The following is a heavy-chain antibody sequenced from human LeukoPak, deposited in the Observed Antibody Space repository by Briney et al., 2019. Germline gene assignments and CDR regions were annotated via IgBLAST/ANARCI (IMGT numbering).Heavy chain of an antibody. CDR3: ARSRITIFGVVISYYYYMDV. CDR1: GGSISSSSHY. D-gene: IGHD3-3*01. J-gene: IGHJ6*03. Sequence: PSETLSLTCTVSGGSISSSSHYWGWIRQPPGKGLEWIGSIYYSGSTYYNPSLKSRVTISVDTSKNQFSLKLSSVTAADTAVYNCARSRITIFGVVISYYYYMDVWGKGTTVTVSS. CDR2: IYYSGST. V-gene: IGHV4-39*07.